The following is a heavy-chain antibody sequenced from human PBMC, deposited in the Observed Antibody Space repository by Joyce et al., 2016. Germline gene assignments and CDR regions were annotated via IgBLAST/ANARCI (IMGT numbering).Heavy chain of an antibody. CDR3: VRGISARPGGPNWFDP. Sequence: EVQLVESGGGLVQPGGSLRLSCAASGFSFSGYWIHWVRQAPGKGLGWVSRINTDGSSTRVADSVKGRFTISRDNAKNTLYLQMNSLRAEDTAVYCCVRGISARPGGPNWFDPWGQGTLVTVSS. D-gene: IGHD6-6*01. CDR1: GFSFSGYW. J-gene: IGHJ5*02. CDR2: INTDGSST. V-gene: IGHV3-74*01.